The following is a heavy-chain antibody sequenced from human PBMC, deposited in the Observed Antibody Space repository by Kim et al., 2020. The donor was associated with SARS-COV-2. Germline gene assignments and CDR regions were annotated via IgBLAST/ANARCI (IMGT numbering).Heavy chain of an antibody. CDR3: ARDSPAGY. V-gene: IGHV3-66*01. CDR2: ISSDGST. J-gene: IGHJ4*02. CDR1: GFTVTENF. Sequence: GGSLRLSCAASGFTVTENFMSWVRQAPGKGLEWVSLISSDGSTYYADSVKGRLTVSSDSSKNTLFLHMSSLRVEDTAVYYCARDSPAGYWGQGTLVTVSS.